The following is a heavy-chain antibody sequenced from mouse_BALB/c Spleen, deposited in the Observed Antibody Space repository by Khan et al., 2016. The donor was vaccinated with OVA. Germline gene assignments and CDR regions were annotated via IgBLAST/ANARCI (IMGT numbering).Heavy chain of an antibody. D-gene: IGHD1-1*01. Sequence: EVELVESGGDLVKPGGSLKLSCAASGFTFSSYSMSWVRQTPDKRLEWVASISSGCDYTYFPDSVKGRFTISRDNAANALYLQLGSLRSEDTAMYFCAGRLSWSFDYWGQGTLVTVSA. CDR2: ISSGCDYT. J-gene: IGHJ3*01. V-gene: IGHV5-6*01. CDR1: GFTFSSYS. CDR3: AGRLSWSFDY.